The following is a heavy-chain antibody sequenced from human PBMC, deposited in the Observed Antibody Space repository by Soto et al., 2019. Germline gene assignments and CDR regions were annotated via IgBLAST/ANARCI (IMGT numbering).Heavy chain of an antibody. J-gene: IGHJ4*02. D-gene: IGHD6-19*01. CDR1: GCTFSSFP. CDR2: IMPIFGTT. V-gene: IGHV1-69*01. Sequence: QVQLVQAGAEVKKPGSAVKVSCKASGCTFSSFPIAWVRQAPGQGLEWVGGIMPIFGTTKYAKNFRDRFTIYADESTHTASMELSSLRFEDTAVYYCAMIEYSSGSAYGGQGPLVTVFS. CDR3: AMIEYSSGSAY.